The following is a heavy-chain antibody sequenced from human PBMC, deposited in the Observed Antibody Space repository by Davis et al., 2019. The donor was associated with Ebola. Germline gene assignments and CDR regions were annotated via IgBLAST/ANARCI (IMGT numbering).Heavy chain of an antibody. CDR1: GFTFSSYA. Sequence: GESLKISCAASGFTFSSYAMSWVRQAPGKGLEWVSAISGSGGSTYYADSVKGRFTISRDNSKNTLYLQMNSLRAEDTAVYYCAKAYYDYVWGSYRYPEFDYWGQGTLVTVSS. J-gene: IGHJ4*02. V-gene: IGHV3-23*01. CDR3: AKAYYDYVWGSYRYPEFDY. D-gene: IGHD3-16*02. CDR2: ISGSGGST.